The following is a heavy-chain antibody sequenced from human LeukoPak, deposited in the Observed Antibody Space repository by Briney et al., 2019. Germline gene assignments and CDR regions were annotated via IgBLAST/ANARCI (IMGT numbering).Heavy chain of an antibody. CDR1: GGSISSGGYY. V-gene: IGHV4-30-2*01. Sequence: PSETLSLTCTVSGGSISSGGYYWSWIRQPPGKGLEWIGYIYHSGSTYYNPSLKSRVTISVDRPKNQFSLKLSSVTAADTAVYYCARGYGDYHLDAFDIWGQGTMVTVSS. CDR3: ARGYGDYHLDAFDI. CDR2: IYHSGST. D-gene: IGHD4-17*01. J-gene: IGHJ3*02.